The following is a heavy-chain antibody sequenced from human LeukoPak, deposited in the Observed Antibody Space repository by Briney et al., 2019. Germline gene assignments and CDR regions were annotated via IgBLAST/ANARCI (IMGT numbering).Heavy chain of an antibody. CDR2: IVVGSGNT. CDR3: AAGLLWFGESNRYYYMDV. Sequence: GTSVNVSCKASGFTFTSSAMQWVRQARGQRLEWIGWIVVGSGNTNYAQKFQERVTITRDMSTSTAYMELSSLRSEDTAVYYCAAGLLWFGESNRYYYMDVWGKGTTVTVSS. CDR1: GFTFTSSA. V-gene: IGHV1-58*02. D-gene: IGHD3-10*01. J-gene: IGHJ6*03.